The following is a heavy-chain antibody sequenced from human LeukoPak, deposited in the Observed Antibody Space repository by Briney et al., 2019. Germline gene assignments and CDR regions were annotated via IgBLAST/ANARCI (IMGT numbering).Heavy chain of an antibody. CDR2: MNPNSGNT. CDR1: GYTFTSYD. V-gene: IGHV1-8*01. J-gene: IGHJ6*03. Sequence: ASVKVSCEASGYTFTSYDINWVRQATGQGLEWMGWMNPNSGNTGYAQKFQGRVTMTRNTSISTAYMELSSLRSEDTAVYYCARVPAAYYNYYYMDVWGKGTTVTISS. D-gene: IGHD2-2*01. CDR3: ARVPAAYYNYYYMDV.